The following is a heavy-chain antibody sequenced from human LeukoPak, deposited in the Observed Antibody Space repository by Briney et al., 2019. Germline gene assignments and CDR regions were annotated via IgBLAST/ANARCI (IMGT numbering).Heavy chain of an antibody. CDR1: GYTFTGYY. CDR2: INPNSGGT. J-gene: IGHJ4*02. Sequence: ASVKVSCKASGYTFTGYYMHWVRQAPGQGLEWMGWINPNSGGTNYAQKFQGRVTMTRDTSISTAYMELSRLRSDDTAVYYCARDRLNVVPAAPGYWGQGTLVTVSS. CDR3: ARDRLNVVPAAPGY. V-gene: IGHV1-2*02. D-gene: IGHD2-2*01.